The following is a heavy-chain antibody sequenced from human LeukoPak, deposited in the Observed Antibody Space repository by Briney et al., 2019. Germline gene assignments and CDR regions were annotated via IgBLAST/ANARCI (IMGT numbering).Heavy chain of an antibody. CDR2: IFASGGTT. J-gene: IGHJ5*02. D-gene: IGHD2-15*01. CDR1: KFTFRNYD. CDR3: AKRPCSGFNCAFLDL. Sequence: GGSLRLSCTASKFTFRNYDMSWVRQAPGKGLEWVSVIFASGGTTYYADSVKGRFTISRDNSKNTLSLQMNSLGAEDTAVYYCAKRPCSGFNCAFLDLWGQGTLVTVSS. V-gene: IGHV3-23*01.